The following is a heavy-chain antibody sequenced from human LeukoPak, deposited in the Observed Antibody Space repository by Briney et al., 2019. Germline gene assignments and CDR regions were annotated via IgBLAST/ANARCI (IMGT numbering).Heavy chain of an antibody. Sequence: GGSLRLSCAASGFTFSSYAMSWVREAPGKGLEWVSAISGSGGRTYYADSVKGRFTISRDNSKNTLYLQMNRLRAEDTAVYYCAKVLVYDRSGDDAFDIWGQGTMVTVSS. CDR3: AKVLVYDRSGDDAFDI. V-gene: IGHV3-23*01. CDR2: ISGSGGRT. CDR1: GFTFSSYA. D-gene: IGHD3-22*01. J-gene: IGHJ3*02.